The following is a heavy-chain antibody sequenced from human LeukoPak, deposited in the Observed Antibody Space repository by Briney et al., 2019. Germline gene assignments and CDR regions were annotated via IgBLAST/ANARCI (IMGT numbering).Heavy chain of an antibody. V-gene: IGHV3-23*01. CDR1: GFTFSSYA. D-gene: IGHD3-16*01. CDR2: ISGSGGST. J-gene: IGHJ4*02. Sequence: GGSLRLSWAASGFTFSSYAMSWVRQAPGKGLEWVSAISGSGGSTYYADSVKGRFTISRDNSKNTLYLQMNSLRAEDTAVYYCANEGLRLGELSTQKYYFDYWGQGTLVTVSS. CDR3: ANEGLRLGELSTQKYYFDY.